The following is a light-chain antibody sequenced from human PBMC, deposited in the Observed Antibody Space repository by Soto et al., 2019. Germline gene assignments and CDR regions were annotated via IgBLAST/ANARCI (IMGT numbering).Light chain of an antibody. CDR2: DAS. CDR3: QQRSNWPLT. V-gene: IGKV3-11*01. J-gene: IGKJ4*01. Sequence: EIVLTQSPATLSLSPGERATLSCRASQSVSSYLAWYQQRPGQAPRLLMYDASNRATGIPARFSGSGSGTDFTLTISSLEPEDFALYYCQQRSNWPLTFGGGTRWRS. CDR1: QSVSSY.